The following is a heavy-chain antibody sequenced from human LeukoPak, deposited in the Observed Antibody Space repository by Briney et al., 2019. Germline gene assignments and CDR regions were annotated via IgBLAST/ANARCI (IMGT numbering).Heavy chain of an antibody. CDR2: IHYSGST. J-gene: IGHJ5*02. Sequence: PSETLSLTCTVSGDSIRSVDYYWSWIRQPPGKGLEWIGYIHYSGSTSYIPSLESRVTISLDTSKNQYSLKLNSVTAADTAVYYCARHYGPWGQGTLVTVSS. V-gene: IGHV4-30-4*01. CDR3: ARHYGP. CDR1: GDSIRSVDYY. D-gene: IGHD3-16*01.